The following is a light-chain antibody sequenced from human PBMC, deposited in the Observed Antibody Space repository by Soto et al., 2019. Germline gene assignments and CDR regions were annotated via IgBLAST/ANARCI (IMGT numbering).Light chain of an antibody. CDR2: EVS. V-gene: IGLV2-14*01. CDR3: SSYTSSFTVV. J-gene: IGLJ2*01. CDR1: SSDVGGYNY. Sequence: QSALTQPASVSGSPGRSITISCTGTSSDVGGYNYVSWYQQHPGKAPKLMIYEVSNRPSGVSNRFSGSKSGNTASLTISGLQAEDEADYYCSSYTSSFTVVFGGGTKLTVL.